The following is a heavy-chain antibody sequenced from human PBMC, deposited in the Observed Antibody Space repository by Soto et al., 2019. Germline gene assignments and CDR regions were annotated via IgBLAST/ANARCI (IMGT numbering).Heavy chain of an antibody. J-gene: IGHJ5*02. V-gene: IGHV6-1*01. D-gene: IGHD3-10*01. Sequence: SQTLSLTCAISGDSVSSYSAAWNWIRQSPSGGLEWLGRTYYRSRFFSDYAESVKSRIIINPDTSKNQFSLQLKSVTPGDTAVYYCVRDRYSSSGWFDPWCQGTPVTVSS. CDR2: TYYRSRFFS. CDR3: VRDRYSSSGWFDP. CDR1: GDSVSSYSAA.